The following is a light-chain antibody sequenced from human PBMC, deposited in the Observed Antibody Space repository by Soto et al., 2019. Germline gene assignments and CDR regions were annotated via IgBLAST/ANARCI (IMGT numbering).Light chain of an antibody. J-gene: IGKJ4*01. CDR3: QQRSSWPLT. CDR2: DAS. V-gene: IGKV3-11*01. Sequence: EIVFTQSPATLFLSPGEKATLSCKASQSVSSYLAWYRQKPGQAPRLLIYDASNRATGIPTRFSGSGSGTNFTLTISNLEPEDLAVYYCQQRSSWPLTFGGGTKVDI. CDR1: QSVSSY.